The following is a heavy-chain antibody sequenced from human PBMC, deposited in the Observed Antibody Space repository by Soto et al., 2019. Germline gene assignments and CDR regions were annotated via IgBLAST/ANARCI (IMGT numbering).Heavy chain of an antibody. CDR2: INSDGSST. CDR1: GFTFSSHW. J-gene: IGHJ4*02. CDR3: ARDSSPYYDFWSGFYTYFDY. Sequence: PGGSLRLSCAVSGFTFSSHWMHWVRQAPGKGLVWVSRINSDGSSTNYADSVKGRFTISRDNAKNTLYLQMNSLGADDTAVYYCARDSSPYYDFWSGFYTYFDYWRQGALVTVSS. V-gene: IGHV3-74*01. D-gene: IGHD3-3*01.